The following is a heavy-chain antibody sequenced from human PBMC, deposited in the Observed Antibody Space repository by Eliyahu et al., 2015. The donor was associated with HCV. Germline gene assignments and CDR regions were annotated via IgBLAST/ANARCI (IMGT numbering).Heavy chain of an antibody. D-gene: IGHD7-27*01. CDR3: ATDYPNKWGEAFDV. J-gene: IGHJ3*01. CDR2: FDPEDGDT. Sequence: QVQLVQSGAEVKKPGASVKVSCKVSGYTFSDLSIHWVRQAPGKGLEWMGGFDPEDGDTIYAQKFKGRVTVTEDTFTDTAYMELSSLRSEDTAVYYCATDYPNKWGEAFDVWGQGTVVTVSS. CDR1: GYTFSDLS. V-gene: IGHV1-24*01.